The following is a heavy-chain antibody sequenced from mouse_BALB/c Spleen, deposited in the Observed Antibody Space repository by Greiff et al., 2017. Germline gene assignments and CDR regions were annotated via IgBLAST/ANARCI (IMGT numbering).Heavy chain of an antibody. CDR1: GFTFSDFY. Sequence: EVKLVESGGGLVQPGGSLRLSCATSGFTFSDFYMEWVRQPPGKRLEWIAASRNKANDYTTEYSASVKGRFIVSRDTSQSILYLQMNALRAEDTAIYYCARDAGDKTDYAMDYWGQGTSVTVSS. V-gene: IGHV7-1*02. CDR3: ARDAGDKTDYAMDY. CDR2: SRNKANDYTT. J-gene: IGHJ4*01.